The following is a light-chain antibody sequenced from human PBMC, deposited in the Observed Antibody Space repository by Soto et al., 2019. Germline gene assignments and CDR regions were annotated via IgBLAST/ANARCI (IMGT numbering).Light chain of an antibody. CDR1: QRFGPG. V-gene: IGKV1-5*03. CDR2: QAS. J-gene: IGKJ2*02. CDR3: QQYNIYSRT. Sequence: DIQMTKSPSTWPAPGGERVTILSRAIQRFGPGLAWYQLKPGKAPKLLFYQASSLEGGVPSRFSGSGSGTEFTLTISSLQPDDFATYYCQQYNIYSRTFGQGTKVET.